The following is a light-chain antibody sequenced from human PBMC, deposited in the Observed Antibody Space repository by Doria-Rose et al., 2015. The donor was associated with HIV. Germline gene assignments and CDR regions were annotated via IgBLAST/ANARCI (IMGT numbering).Light chain of an antibody. CDR2: GNI. Sequence: VSEAPGQRVTISCTGSSSNIGAGYDVHWYQQLPGTAPKLLIYGNINRPSGVPDRISGSKSGTSASLAITGLQAEDEADYYCQSYDSSLSGYVFGTGTK. V-gene: IGLV1-40*01. CDR1: SSNIGAGYD. CDR3: QSYDSSLSGYV. J-gene: IGLJ1*01.